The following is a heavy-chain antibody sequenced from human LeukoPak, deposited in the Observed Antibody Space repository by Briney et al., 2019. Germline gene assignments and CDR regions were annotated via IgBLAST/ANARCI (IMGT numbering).Heavy chain of an antibody. Sequence: GASVKVSCKASGYISTSYYIHWVRQAPGQGLEWMGIINPNDDSTSYSHKFQGRVSMTRDMSTNTAYMELSSLTSEDTAVYYCARVGDFGDYGGTDWGQGTLVTVSS. J-gene: IGHJ4*02. D-gene: IGHD4-17*01. CDR1: GYISTSYY. V-gene: IGHV1-46*01. CDR2: INPNDDST. CDR3: ARVGDFGDYGGTD.